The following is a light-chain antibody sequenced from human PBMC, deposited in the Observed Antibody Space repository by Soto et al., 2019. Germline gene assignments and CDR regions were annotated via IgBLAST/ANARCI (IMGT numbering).Light chain of an antibody. V-gene: IGLV1-40*01. Sequence: QSVLTQPPSLSGAPGQKVTFSCTGSSSNIGAGYDVHWYQQLPGTAPRLLIFANNNRASGVPDRFSGSKSGTSGSLAITGLQAEDEADYYCQSYDSSLSDWVFGGGTKLTVL. CDR3: QSYDSSLSDWV. CDR1: SSNIGAGYD. CDR2: ANN. J-gene: IGLJ3*02.